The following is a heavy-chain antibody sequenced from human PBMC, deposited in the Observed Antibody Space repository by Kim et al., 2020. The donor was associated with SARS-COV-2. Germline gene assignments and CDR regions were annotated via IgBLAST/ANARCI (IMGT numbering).Heavy chain of an antibody. D-gene: IGHD3-22*01. V-gene: IGHV3-74*01. J-gene: IGHJ4*02. Sequence: GGSLRLSCAASGFTFSRYWMHWVRQPPGKGLVWVSRIHSDGSGTSYADSVKGRFTISRDNAKNTLYLQMNSLRAEDTALYYCARRAVDSSGTYYFDYWGQGTLVTVSS. CDR3: ARRAVDSSGTYYFDY. CDR1: GFTFSRYW. CDR2: IHSDGSGT.